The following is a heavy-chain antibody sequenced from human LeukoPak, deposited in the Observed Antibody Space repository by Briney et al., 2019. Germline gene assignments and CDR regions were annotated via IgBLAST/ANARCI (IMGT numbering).Heavy chain of an antibody. D-gene: IGHD3-10*01. J-gene: IGHJ4*02. CDR2: IIPIFGTA. Sequence: ASVKVSCKASGGTFSSYAISWVRQAPGQGLEWMGGIIPIFGTANYAQKFQGRVTITADKSTSTAYMELSSLRSEDTAVYYCARDLMVRGSFDYWGQGTLVTVSS. V-gene: IGHV1-69*06. CDR3: ARDLMVRGSFDY. CDR1: GGTFSSYA.